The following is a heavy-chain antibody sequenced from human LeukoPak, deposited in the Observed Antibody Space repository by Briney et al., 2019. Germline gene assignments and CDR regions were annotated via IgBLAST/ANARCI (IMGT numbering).Heavy chain of an antibody. D-gene: IGHD3-3*01. Sequence: PGGSLRLSCAASGFTFSSYAMSWVRQAPGKGLEWVSTISGSGDSTYYAYSVRGRFTISRDNAKNTLYLQMNSLRAEDTAVYYCARETYDFWSGYYRHDAFDIWGQGTMVTVSS. CDR2: ISGSGDST. CDR1: GFTFSSYA. CDR3: ARETYDFWSGYYRHDAFDI. V-gene: IGHV3-23*01. J-gene: IGHJ3*02.